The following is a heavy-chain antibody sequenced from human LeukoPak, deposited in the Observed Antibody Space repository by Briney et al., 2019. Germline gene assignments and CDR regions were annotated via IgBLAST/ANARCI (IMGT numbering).Heavy chain of an antibody. V-gene: IGHV4-59*01. D-gene: IGHD3-3*01. J-gene: IGHJ4*02. Sequence: SETLSLTCTVSDCSISDYYWSWIRQPPGKGLEWIAYMYYTGSTDYNPSLRSRVTISIDTSKNQFSLKLRSVTAADTAVYYCATQSPGVATDNWGQGTLVTVSS. CDR2: MYYTGST. CDR1: DCSISDYY. CDR3: ATQSPGVATDN.